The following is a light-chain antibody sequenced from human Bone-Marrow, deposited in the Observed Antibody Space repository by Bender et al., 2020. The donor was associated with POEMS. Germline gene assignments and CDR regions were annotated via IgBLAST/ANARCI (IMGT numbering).Light chain of an antibody. CDR1: SSNIGNHG. CDR3: SAWDDSLSGWV. CDR2: ANN. Sequence: QSVVTQPPSLSEAPRQRVTISCSGSSSNIGNHGVNWYQHLPGAAPKLLISANNQRPSGVPDRFSGSRSGTSGSLAISGLQSEDEALYYCSAWDDSLSGWVFGGGTKLTVL. V-gene: IGLV1-36*01. J-gene: IGLJ3*02.